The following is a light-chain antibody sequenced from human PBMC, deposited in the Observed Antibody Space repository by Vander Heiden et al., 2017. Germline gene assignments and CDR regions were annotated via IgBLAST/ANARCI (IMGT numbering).Light chain of an antibody. CDR2: DVS. V-gene: IGLV2-14*03. CDR1: SSDVGDYDF. J-gene: IGLJ2*01. CDR3: SSYTSSSTVV. Sequence: SALTQPASVSGSPGQSITISCTGTSSDVGDYDFVSWYQQHPGKAPKLMIYDVSNRPSGVSNRFSGYKSGNTASLTISGLQAEDEADYYCSSYTSSSTVVFGGGTKLTVL.